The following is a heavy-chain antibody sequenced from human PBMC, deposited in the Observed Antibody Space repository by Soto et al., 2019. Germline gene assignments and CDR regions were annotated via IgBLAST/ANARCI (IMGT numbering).Heavy chain of an antibody. J-gene: IGHJ3*02. Sequence: PSETLSLTCTVSGGSISSGGYYWSWIRQHPGKGLEWIGYIYYSGSTYYNPSLKSRVTISVDTSKNQFSLKLSSVTAADTAVYYCARERLGYCSGGSCYSLSLRAFDIWGQGAMVTVSS. CDR2: IYYSGST. D-gene: IGHD2-15*01. CDR1: GGSISSGGYY. CDR3: ARERLGYCSGGSCYSLSLRAFDI. V-gene: IGHV4-31*03.